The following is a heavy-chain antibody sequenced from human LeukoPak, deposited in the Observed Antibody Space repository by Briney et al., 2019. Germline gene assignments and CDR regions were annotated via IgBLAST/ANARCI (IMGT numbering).Heavy chain of an antibody. CDR2: IIPILGIA. Sequence: ASVKVSCKASGGTFSSYTISWVRQAPGQGLEWMGRIIPILGIANYAQKFQGRVTITADKSTSTAYMELSSLRSEDTAVYYCARTNYEFWSGYHLGVDPWGQGTLVTVSS. D-gene: IGHD3-3*01. V-gene: IGHV1-69*02. CDR3: ARTNYEFWSGYHLGVDP. CDR1: GGTFSSYT. J-gene: IGHJ5*02.